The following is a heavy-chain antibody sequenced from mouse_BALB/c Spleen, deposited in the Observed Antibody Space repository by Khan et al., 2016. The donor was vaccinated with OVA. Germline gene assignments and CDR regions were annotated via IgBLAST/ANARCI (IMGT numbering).Heavy chain of an antibody. CDR3: GRREDI. D-gene: IGHD1-3*01. V-gene: IGHV2-9*02. CDR1: GFSLTSYG. J-gene: IGHJ2*01. CDR2: IWAGGST. Sequence: VKLLESGPGLVAPSQSLSITCTVSGFSLTSYGVHWVSQPPGKGLEWLGVIWAGGSTNYNSALMSRLSIRTDNSKSQVVLKMNSLQTDDTAKCCWGRREDIWGQGTTLTVSS.